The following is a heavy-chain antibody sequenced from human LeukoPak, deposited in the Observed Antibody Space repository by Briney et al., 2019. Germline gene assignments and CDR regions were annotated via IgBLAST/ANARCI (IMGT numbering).Heavy chain of an antibody. Sequence: SVKVSCKASGGTFSSYAISWVRQAPGQGLEWMGGIIPIFGTANYAQKFQGRVTITADESTSTAYMELSSLRSEDTAVYYCAKETTTMVYYYDSSGYYFPGNAFDIWGQGTMVTVSS. CDR1: GGTFSSYA. CDR2: IIPIFGTA. CDR3: AKETTTMVYYYDSSGYYFPGNAFDI. J-gene: IGHJ3*02. D-gene: IGHD3-22*01. V-gene: IGHV1-69*13.